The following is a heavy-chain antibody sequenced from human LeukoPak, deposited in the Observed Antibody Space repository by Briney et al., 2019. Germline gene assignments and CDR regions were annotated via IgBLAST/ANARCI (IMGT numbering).Heavy chain of an antibody. J-gene: IGHJ6*02. Sequence: SETLSLTCAVYGGSFSGYYWKWLRQPPGKGLEWIGEIYHYGRTYYNPSLQNRVTFSAGRSKNQFSLKLTSVTAADTAVYYCARTIPKIAVAGFWNYYYGMDVWGQGTTVTVSS. V-gene: IGHV4-34*01. CDR3: ARTIPKIAVAGFWNYYYGMDV. CDR2: IYHYGRT. D-gene: IGHD6-19*01. CDR1: GGSFSGYY.